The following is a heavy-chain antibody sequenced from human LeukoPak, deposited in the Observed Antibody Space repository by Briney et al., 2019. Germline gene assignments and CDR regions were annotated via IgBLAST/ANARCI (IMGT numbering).Heavy chain of an antibody. CDR1: GYTFTSYG. V-gene: IGHV1-18*01. CDR3: ARVVVAATRGWFDP. D-gene: IGHD2-15*01. J-gene: IGHJ5*02. CDR2: ISTYNGNT. Sequence: ASVKVSCKASGYTFTSYGISWVRQAPGQRLEWMGWISTYNGNTNYAQKLQGRVTMTTDTSTSTAYMELRSLRSDDTAVYYCARVVVAATRGWFDPWGQGTLVTVSS.